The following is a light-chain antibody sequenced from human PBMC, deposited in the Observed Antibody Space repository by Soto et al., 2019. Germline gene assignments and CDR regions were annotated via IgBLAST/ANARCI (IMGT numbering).Light chain of an antibody. J-gene: IGKJ4*01. CDR2: GAC. CDR1: QSISSW. CDR3: QQYNSPLT. V-gene: IGKV1-5*01. Sequence: DSHMPPSTSTWSPSVGSRVVNTRLASQSISSWLAWYQQKTGKGPKILIYGACSLESGVPSRFSGSGSGTEFTLTISSLQPDDFATDYCQQYNSPLTFGGGTTVDIK.